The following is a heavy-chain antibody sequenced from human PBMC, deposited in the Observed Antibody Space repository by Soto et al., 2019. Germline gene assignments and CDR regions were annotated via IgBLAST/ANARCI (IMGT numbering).Heavy chain of an antibody. CDR3: ARGGADCSGGSCRYYYGMDV. CDR1: GYTFTSYY. V-gene: IGHV1-46*01. Sequence: ASVKVSCKASGYTFTSYYMHWVRQAPGQGLEWMGIINPSGGSTSYAQKFQGRVTMTRDTSTSTVYMELSSLRSEDTAVYYCARGGADCSGGSCRYYYGMDVWGQGTTVTVS. J-gene: IGHJ6*02. D-gene: IGHD2-15*01. CDR2: INPSGGST.